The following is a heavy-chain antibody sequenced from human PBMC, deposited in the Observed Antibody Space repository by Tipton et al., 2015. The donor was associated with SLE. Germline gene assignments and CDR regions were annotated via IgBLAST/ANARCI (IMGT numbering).Heavy chain of an antibody. CDR2: ISTSSNTR. V-gene: IGHV3-48*02. J-gene: IGHJ3*01. D-gene: IGHD3-3*01. Sequence: SLRLSCAASGFTFRSYSMNWVRQAPGKGLEWVSYISTSSNTRHYADSVEGRFTISRDSAKNSLYLQMNSLRNEDTAMYSCARGYDFWSGYRQSYDALDVWGQGTMVTVSS. CDR3: ARGYDFWSGYRQSYDALDV. CDR1: GFTFRSYS.